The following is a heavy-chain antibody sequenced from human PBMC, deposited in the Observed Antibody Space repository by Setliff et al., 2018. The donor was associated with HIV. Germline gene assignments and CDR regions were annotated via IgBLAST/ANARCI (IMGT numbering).Heavy chain of an antibody. CDR2: IYPGDSDT. CDR1: GYTFTNYW. V-gene: IGHV5-51*01. D-gene: IGHD3-22*01. Sequence: PGESLKISCKASGYTFTNYWTAWVRQMSGKGLEWMGIIYPGDSDTTYSPSFQGQVNISADKSISTAYLQWSSLKASDTAMYYCARFVHSSGWYSSSYYYYMDVWGKGTTVTVSS. CDR3: ARFVHSSGWYSSSYYYYMDV. J-gene: IGHJ6*03.